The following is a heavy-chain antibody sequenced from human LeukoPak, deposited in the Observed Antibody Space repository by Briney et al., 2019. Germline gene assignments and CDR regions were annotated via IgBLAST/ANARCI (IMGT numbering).Heavy chain of an antibody. J-gene: IGHJ4*02. D-gene: IGHD1-26*01. CDR3: AKDMDSGGYLYFDY. CDR1: GFPFNSYW. Sequence: GGSLRLSCVASGFPFNSYWMTWVRQAPGKGLEWVANIKQDGSKKSYVDSVKGRFTISRDNAKNSLYLQMNSLRAEDTAIYYCAKDMDSGGYLYFDYWGQGTLVTVSS. CDR2: IKQDGSKK. V-gene: IGHV3-7*01.